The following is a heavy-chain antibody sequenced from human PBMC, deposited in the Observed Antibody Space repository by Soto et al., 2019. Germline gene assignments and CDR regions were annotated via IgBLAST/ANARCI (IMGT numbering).Heavy chain of an antibody. CDR3: ARGGGAFDY. J-gene: IGHJ4*02. CDR1: GGSVSSGSYY. V-gene: IGHV4-61*01. CDR2: VYYSGST. D-gene: IGHD3-16*01. Sequence: SETLSLTCTVSGGSVSSGSYYWSWIRQPPGKGLEWIGHVYYSGSTNCNPSLKSRVTISVDTSKNQFSLKLSSVTAADTAVYYCARGGGAFDYWGQGTLVTVSS.